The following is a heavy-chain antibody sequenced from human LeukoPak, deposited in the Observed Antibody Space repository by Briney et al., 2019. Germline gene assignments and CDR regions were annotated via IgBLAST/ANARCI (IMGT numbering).Heavy chain of an antibody. V-gene: IGHV3-74*01. Sequence: GGSLRLSCAASGFTFNSYWMHWVRQAPGKGLVWVSDINDDGSSTNYADTVKGRFTISRYNAKNTLYLQMNSLRAEDTAVYYCARGASRAWYAFDYWGQGTLVTGSS. J-gene: IGHJ4*02. CDR1: GFTFNSYW. CDR3: ARGASRAWYAFDY. CDR2: INDDGSST. D-gene: IGHD6-19*01.